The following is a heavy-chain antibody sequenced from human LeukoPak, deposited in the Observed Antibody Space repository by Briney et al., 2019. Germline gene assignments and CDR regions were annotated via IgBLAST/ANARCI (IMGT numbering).Heavy chain of an antibody. CDR3: AKDHEAAAAYNWLGP. CDR2: IIPIFGTA. J-gene: IGHJ5*02. Sequence: ASVKVSCKASGGTFSSYTFSWVRQAPGQGLEWMGGIIPIFGTANYAQKFQGRVTITTDESTRTAYMELSSLRSEDTAVYYCAKDHEAAAAYNWLGPWGQGTLVTVSS. CDR1: GGTFSSYT. V-gene: IGHV1-69*05. D-gene: IGHD6-13*01.